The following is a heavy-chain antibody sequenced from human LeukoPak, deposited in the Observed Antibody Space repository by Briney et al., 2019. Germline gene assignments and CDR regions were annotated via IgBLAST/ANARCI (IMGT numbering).Heavy chain of an antibody. CDR3: ARIYCSGDPCYLTG. D-gene: IGHD2-15*01. V-gene: IGHV4-61*01. CDR2: IYYSGST. CDR1: GGSVSSGSYY. Sequence: SETLSLTCTVSGGSVSSGSYYWSWIRQPPGKRLEWIGYIYYSGSTNYNPSLKSRVTISVDTSKNQFSLKLSSVTAADTAVYYCARIYCSGDPCYLTGWGQGTLVTVSS. J-gene: IGHJ4*02.